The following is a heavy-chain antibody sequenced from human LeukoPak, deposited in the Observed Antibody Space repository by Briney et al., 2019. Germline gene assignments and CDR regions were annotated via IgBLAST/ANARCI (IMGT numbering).Heavy chain of an antibody. J-gene: IGHJ4*02. CDR1: GGSISSHY. CDR3: ARGGSYRFFDY. CDR2: IYYSGST. D-gene: IGHD3-16*02. Sequence: SETLSLTCTVSGGSISSHYWSWVRQPPGKGLEWIGYIYYSGSTNYNPSLKSRVTISVDTAKNQFSLKLSSVTAADTAVYYCARGGSYRFFDYWGQGALVTVSS. V-gene: IGHV4-59*11.